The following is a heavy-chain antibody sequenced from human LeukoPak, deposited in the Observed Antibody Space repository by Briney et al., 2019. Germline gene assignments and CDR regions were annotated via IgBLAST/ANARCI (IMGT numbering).Heavy chain of an antibody. CDR2: ISGSGVTT. CDR3: ASYGSSNAFDI. J-gene: IGHJ3*02. D-gene: IGHD1-26*01. CDR1: GFTFSSSA. V-gene: IGHV3-23*01. Sequence: GGSLRLSCAASGFTFSSSAMSWIRQVPGKGLEWVSGISGSGVTTHYAGSVKGRFSISRDNSKNTLYLQMNSLRAEDTAVYYCASYGSSNAFDIWGQGTMVTVSS.